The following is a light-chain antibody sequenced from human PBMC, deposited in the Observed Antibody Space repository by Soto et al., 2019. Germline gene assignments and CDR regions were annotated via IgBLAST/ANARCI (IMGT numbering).Light chain of an antibody. V-gene: IGKV1D-12*01. CDR2: TTS. J-gene: IGKJ4*01. CDR1: QDINNW. CDR3: QQANSCPLT. Sequence: DIQVTQSPSSVSASVGDRVTITCRASQDINNWLAWYQQKPGKAPKLLIYTTSNLQSGVPSRFSGSGSGTDCTLTINSLQPEDFATYYCQQANSCPLTFGGGTKVEIK.